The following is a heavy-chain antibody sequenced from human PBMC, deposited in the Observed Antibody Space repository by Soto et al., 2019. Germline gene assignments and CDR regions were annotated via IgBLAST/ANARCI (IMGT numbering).Heavy chain of an antibody. V-gene: IGHV3-30-3*01. CDR3: ARDAVGFDP. Sequence: ESGGGVVQPGRSLRLSCAASGFTFSSYAMHWVRQAPGKGLEWVAVISYDGSNKYYADSVKGRFTISRDNSKNTLYLQMNSLRAEDTAVYYCARDAVGFDPWGQGTLVTVSS. CDR1: GFTFSSYA. J-gene: IGHJ5*02. CDR2: ISYDGSNK.